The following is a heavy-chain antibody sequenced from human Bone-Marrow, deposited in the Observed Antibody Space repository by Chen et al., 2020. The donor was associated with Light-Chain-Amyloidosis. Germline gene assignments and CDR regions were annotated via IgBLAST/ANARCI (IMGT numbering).Heavy chain of an antibody. Sequence: VPLEQSGPEVKKHGESRKISCTGPGYTFPNYWIGWVRQMPGKGLEWMGVIYPDDSDARYSPSFEGQVTISADKSITTAYLQWRSLKASDTAMYYCARRRDGYNFDYWGQGTLVTVSS. J-gene: IGHJ4*02. V-gene: IGHV5-51*01. CDR2: IYPDDSDA. D-gene: IGHD5-12*01. CDR1: GYTFPNYW. CDR3: ARRRDGYNFDY.